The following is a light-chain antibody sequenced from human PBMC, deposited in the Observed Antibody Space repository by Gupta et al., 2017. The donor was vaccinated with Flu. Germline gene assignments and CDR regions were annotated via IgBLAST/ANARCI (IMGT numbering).Light chain of an antibody. CDR3: QQYYSSARAIT. CDR2: WAS. V-gene: IGKV4-1*01. CDR1: QSVLYSSNNKNY. J-gene: IGKJ3*01. Sequence: DIVMTQSPDSLAVSLGERATINCKSSQSVLYSSNNKNYLAWYQQKPGQPPKLLIYWASTRESGVPDRFSGSGSGTDFTLTISSLQAEDVAVYYCQQYYSSARAITFGHGTRVEIK.